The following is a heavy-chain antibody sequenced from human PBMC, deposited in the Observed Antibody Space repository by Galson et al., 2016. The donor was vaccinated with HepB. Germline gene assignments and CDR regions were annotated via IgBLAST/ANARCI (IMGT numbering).Heavy chain of an antibody. CDR3: ATDRSRWFGELYYYYGMDV. V-gene: IGHV1-24*01. Sequence: SVKVSCKVSGYTLTELSMHWVRQAPGKGLEWMGGFDPEDGETIYAQKFQGRVTMTEDTSIDTAYMELSSLRSEDTAVYYCATDRSRWFGELYYYYGMDVWGQGTTVTVSS. CDR2: FDPEDGET. J-gene: IGHJ6*02. D-gene: IGHD3-10*01. CDR1: GYTLTELS.